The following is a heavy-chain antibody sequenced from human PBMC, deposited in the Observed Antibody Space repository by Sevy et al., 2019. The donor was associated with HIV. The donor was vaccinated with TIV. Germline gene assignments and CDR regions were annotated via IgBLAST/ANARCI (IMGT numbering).Heavy chain of an antibody. J-gene: IGHJ4*02. Sequence: GGSLRLSCAASGFTVSSNYMSWVRQAPGKGLEWVSVIYSGGSTHYADSVKGRFTISRDNSKNTLYIQMNSLRAEDTAVYYCARVFPLCSGGSCSLPDYWGQGTLVTVSS. CDR2: IYSGGST. D-gene: IGHD2-15*01. CDR1: GFTVSSNY. V-gene: IGHV3-53*01. CDR3: ARVFPLCSGGSCSLPDY.